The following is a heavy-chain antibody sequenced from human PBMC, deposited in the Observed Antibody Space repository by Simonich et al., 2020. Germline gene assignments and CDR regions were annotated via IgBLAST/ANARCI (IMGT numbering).Heavy chain of an antibody. J-gene: IGHJ3*02. Sequence: QVQLVQSGAEVKKPGASVKVSCQASGYTFTGYYMHWVQPAPGQGLEWMGGINPNSGGTNYAQKFQGRVTMTRDTSISTAYMELSRLRSDDTAVYYCARGRLTGDKGAFDIWGQGTMVTVSS. CDR3: ARGRLTGDKGAFDI. CDR1: GYTFTGYY. D-gene: IGHD7-27*01. V-gene: IGHV1-2*02. CDR2: INPNSGGT.